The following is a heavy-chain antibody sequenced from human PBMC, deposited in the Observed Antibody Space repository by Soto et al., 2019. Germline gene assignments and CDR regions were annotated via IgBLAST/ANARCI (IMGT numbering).Heavy chain of an antibody. Sequence: QITLKESGPTLVKPTQTLTLTCTFSGFSLSTSGVGVGWIRQPPGKALEWLALIYWDDDKRYSPSLRSRLTISKDTSKNPVVLTMTNMDPVDTATYYCIQSRCGGDCLQSYASHYYYGMDVW. V-gene: IGHV2-5*02. CDR1: GFSLSTSGVG. D-gene: IGHD2-21*02. J-gene: IGHJ6*01. CDR2: IYWDDDK. CDR3: IQSRCGGDCLQSYASHYYYGMDV.